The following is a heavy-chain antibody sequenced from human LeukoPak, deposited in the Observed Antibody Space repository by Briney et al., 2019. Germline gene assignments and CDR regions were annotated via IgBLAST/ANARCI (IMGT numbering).Heavy chain of an antibody. CDR2: INHSGGT. CDR3: ARGGGYYYMDV. CDR1: GGSFSGYY. Sequence: SETLSLTCAVYGGSFSGYYWSWIRQPPGKGLEWIGEINHSGGTNYNPSPKSRVTISVDTSKNQFSLKLSSVTAADTAVYYCARGGGYYYMDVWDKGTTVTVSS. J-gene: IGHJ6*03. V-gene: IGHV4-34*01. D-gene: IGHD2-15*01.